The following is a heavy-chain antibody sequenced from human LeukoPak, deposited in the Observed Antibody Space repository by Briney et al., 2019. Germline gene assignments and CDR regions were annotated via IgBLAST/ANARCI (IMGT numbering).Heavy chain of an antibody. V-gene: IGHV1-2*02. CDR1: GYTFTGYY. J-gene: IGHJ4*02. Sequence: ASVKVSCKASGYTFTGYYIHWVRQAPGQGLEWMGWINPNSGGTNYAPTFQGRVTMTRDTSISTAYMELSRLRSDDTAVYYCASERFTMVRGVIDYWGQGTLVTVSS. CDR2: INPNSGGT. CDR3: ASERFTMVRGVIDY. D-gene: IGHD3-10*01.